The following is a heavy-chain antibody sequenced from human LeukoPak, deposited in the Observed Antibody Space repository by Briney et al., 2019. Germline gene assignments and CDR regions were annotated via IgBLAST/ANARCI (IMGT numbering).Heavy chain of an antibody. D-gene: IGHD6-13*01. CDR1: GYTFTSYS. CDR3: ARVGSSSWYFQH. V-gene: IGHV1-18*04. J-gene: IGHJ1*01. Sequence: ASAKVSCKASGYTFTSYSISWVRPAPGQGLEWMGWISAYNGNTNYAQKLQGRVTMTTDTSTSTAYMELRSLRSDDTAVYYCARVGSSSWYFQHWGQGTLVTVSS. CDR2: ISAYNGNT.